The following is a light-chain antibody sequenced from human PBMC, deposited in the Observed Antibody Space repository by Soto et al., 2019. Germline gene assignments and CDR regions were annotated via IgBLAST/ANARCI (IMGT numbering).Light chain of an antibody. CDR3: QQRSNWPGT. V-gene: IGKV3-11*01. CDR2: DAS. Sequence: EIVLTQSPATLSLSPGERATLSCRSSQSVSSFLAWYQQKPGQAPRLLIYDASNRATGIPARFSGRGSGTDFTLTTSSLEPEDFAVYYCQQRSNWPGTFGGGTKVEIK. J-gene: IGKJ4*01. CDR1: QSVSSF.